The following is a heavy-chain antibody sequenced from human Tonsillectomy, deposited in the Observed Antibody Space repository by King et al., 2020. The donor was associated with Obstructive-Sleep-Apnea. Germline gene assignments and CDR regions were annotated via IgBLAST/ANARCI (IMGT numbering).Heavy chain of an antibody. J-gene: IGHJ4*02. CDR3: ARVRGDSSGYYYYYFDY. Sequence: QLQESGPGLVKPSETLSLTCIVSGGSISSSSYYWGWIRQPPGKGLEWIATIFYSGSTYYNPSLKSRVTISVDTSKNQFSLRLNSWTAADTAVYYCARVRGDSSGYYYYYFDYWGQGTLVTVPS. CDR2: IFYSGST. CDR1: GGSISSSSYY. D-gene: IGHD3-22*01. V-gene: IGHV4-39*01.